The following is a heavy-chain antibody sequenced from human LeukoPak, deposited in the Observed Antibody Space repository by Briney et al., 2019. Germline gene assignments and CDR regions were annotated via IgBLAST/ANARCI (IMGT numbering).Heavy chain of an antibody. D-gene: IGHD3-16*01. CDR3: ARGIGYLRELAFDY. Sequence: GGSLRPSCAASGFTVSSNYMSWVRQAPGKGLEWVSVIYSGGSTYYADSVKGRFTISRDNSKNTLYLQMNSLRAEDTAVYYCARGIGYLRELAFDYWGQGTLVTVSS. V-gene: IGHV3-53*01. CDR2: IYSGGST. CDR1: GFTVSSNY. J-gene: IGHJ4*02.